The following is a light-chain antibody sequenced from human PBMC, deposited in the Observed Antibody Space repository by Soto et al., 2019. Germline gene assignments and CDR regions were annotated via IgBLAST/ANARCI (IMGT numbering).Light chain of an antibody. J-gene: IGKJ1*01. Sequence: TQSPATLAVSPGERATLSCRASQSVTSNYLAWYQQKPGQAPRLLFFGASIRATGIPDRFSGSGSGTDFTLTISRLEPEDFAVYHCQQYGSSPTTFGQGTKVDIK. CDR1: QSVTSNY. CDR3: QQYGSSPTT. V-gene: IGKV3-20*01. CDR2: GAS.